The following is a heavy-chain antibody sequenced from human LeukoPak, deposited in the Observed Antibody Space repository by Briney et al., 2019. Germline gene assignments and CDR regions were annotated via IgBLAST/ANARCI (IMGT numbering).Heavy chain of an antibody. CDR3: ATLARRVTAILDF. J-gene: IGHJ4*02. V-gene: IGHV3-66*01. D-gene: IGHD2-21*02. Sequence: GGSLRLSCAASGFTVSSSYMSWGRQAPGKGLEWVSVIYRGGSTYYADSVKGRFTISRDNSKNTVYLQMNSLRAEDTAVYYCATLARRVTAILDFWGQGTLVTVSS. CDR1: GFTVSSSY. CDR2: IYRGGST.